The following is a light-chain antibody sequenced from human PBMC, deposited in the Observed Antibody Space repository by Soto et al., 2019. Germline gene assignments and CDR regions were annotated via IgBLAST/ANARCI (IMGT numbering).Light chain of an antibody. CDR2: EVS. CDR3: SSYTSSDTYV. J-gene: IGLJ1*01. V-gene: IGLV2-14*01. Sequence: QSVLTQPASVSGSPGQSITISCTGTSSDVGGYNYVSWYQQHPGEAPKLMIYEVSNQPSGVSNRFSGSKSGNTASLTISGLQAEDEADYYCSSYTSSDTYVSGTGTKVTVL. CDR1: SSDVGGYNY.